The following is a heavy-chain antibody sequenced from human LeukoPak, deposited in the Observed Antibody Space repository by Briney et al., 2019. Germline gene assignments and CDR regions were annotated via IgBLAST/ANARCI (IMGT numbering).Heavy chain of an antibody. CDR1: GGSISSYY. D-gene: IGHD6-19*01. Sequence: SETLSLTCTVSGGSISSYYWSWIRQPPGKGLEWIGYINYSGSTNYNPSLKSRVTISVDTSRNQLSLKLTSVTAADTAVYYCARATDSNGWLFDYWRQGTLVTVSS. CDR2: INYSGST. J-gene: IGHJ4*02. CDR3: ARATDSNGWLFDY. V-gene: IGHV4-59*01.